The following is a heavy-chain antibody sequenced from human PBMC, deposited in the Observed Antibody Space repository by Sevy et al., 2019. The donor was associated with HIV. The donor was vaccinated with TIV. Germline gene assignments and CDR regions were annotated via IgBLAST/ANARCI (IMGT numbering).Heavy chain of an antibody. Sequence: GGCLRLSCAASGFTVSGNYMSWVRQAPGKGLEWVSVIYSDDSTSYADSVKGRFTISRDNSKNTLYLQMNNLRTEDTAMSDCASVRASDYWGQGTLVTVSS. CDR1: GFTVSGNY. D-gene: IGHD3-10*02. CDR2: IYSDDST. CDR3: ASVRASDY. J-gene: IGHJ4*02. V-gene: IGHV3-53*01.